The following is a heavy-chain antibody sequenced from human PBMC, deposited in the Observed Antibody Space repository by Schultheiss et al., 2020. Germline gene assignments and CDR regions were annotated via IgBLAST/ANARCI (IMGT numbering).Heavy chain of an antibody. Sequence: GGSLRLSCAASGFTFSSYAMHWVRQAPGKGLEWVAVISYDGSNKYYADSVKGRFTISRDNSKNTLYLQMNSLRAEDTAVYYCARDRSIAVAGTIMDVWGQGTTVTVSS. CDR2: ISYDGSNK. J-gene: IGHJ6*02. CDR3: ARDRSIAVAGTIMDV. CDR1: GFTFSSYA. D-gene: IGHD6-19*01. V-gene: IGHV3-30-3*01.